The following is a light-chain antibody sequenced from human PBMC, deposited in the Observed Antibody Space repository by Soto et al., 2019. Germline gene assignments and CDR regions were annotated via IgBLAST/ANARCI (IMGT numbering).Light chain of an antibody. CDR1: QCISSH. Sequence: EIVLTQSPATLSLSPGERATLSCRASQCISSHLVWYQQKPGQAPRLLMYDASNRATGIPARFSGSGSGTDFTLTISSLEPEDFAVYYCQQRPNWSLTSGGGTKVEIK. J-gene: IGKJ4*01. V-gene: IGKV3-11*01. CDR2: DAS. CDR3: QQRPNWSLT.